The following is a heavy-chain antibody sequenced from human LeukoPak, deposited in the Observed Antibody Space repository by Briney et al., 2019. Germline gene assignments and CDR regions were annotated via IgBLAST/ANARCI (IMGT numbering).Heavy chain of an antibody. CDR2: IYPGDSDT. D-gene: IGHD1-26*01. Sequence: KHGESLKISFKASGYSFTSYWSGWVRQMPGKGLGWMGIIYPGDSDTRYSPSFQGQVTISADKSISTAYLQWSSLKASDTAMYYCARRHLGAAFDPWGQGTLVTVSS. CDR1: GYSFTSYW. J-gene: IGHJ5*02. V-gene: IGHV5-51*01. CDR3: ARRHLGAAFDP.